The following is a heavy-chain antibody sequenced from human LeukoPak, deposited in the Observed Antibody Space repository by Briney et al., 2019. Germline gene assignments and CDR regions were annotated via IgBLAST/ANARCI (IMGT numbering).Heavy chain of an antibody. D-gene: IGHD3-10*01. CDR1: GFTFSSYV. CDR2: ISGSGGST. Sequence: PGGSLRLSCAASGFTFSSYVMTWVRQAPGKGLEWVSSISGSGGSTYYADSIKGRFTISRDNSNNMVYLQMNSLRVEDAAIYFCAKWGAQSGTYRALDYWGQGTLVTVSS. J-gene: IGHJ4*02. CDR3: AKWGAQSGTYRALDY. V-gene: IGHV3-23*01.